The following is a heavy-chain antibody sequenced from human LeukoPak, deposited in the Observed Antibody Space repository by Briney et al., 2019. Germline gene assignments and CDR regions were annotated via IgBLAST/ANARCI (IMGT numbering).Heavy chain of an antibody. CDR2: INPDTGDK. CDR3: ARTTSMTASGYDY. V-gene: IGHV1-8*03. J-gene: IGHJ4*02. Sequence: ASVKVSCKASGYTFTNYHINWVRQASGQGLEWMTWINPDTGDKGYARRFQDRVTITTDTSISTAYMELSSLSSEDTAVYFCARTTSMTASGYDYWGQGTLVTVSS. D-gene: IGHD2-21*02. CDR1: GYTFTNYH.